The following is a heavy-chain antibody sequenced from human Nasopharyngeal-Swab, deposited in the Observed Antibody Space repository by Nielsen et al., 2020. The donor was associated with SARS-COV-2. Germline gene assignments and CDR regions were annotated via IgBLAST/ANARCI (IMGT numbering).Heavy chain of an antibody. CDR2: ISGSDGST. CDR1: GITFSNYA. CDR3: AKASVDYSGSGSYSDY. J-gene: IGHJ4*02. V-gene: IGHV3-23*01. Sequence: GGSLRLSRAASGITFSNYAMSWVRQAPGKGLEWVSAISGSDGSTYYADSVKGRFTLSRDNSKNTLYLQMNSLRVEDTAVYYCAKASVDYSGSGSYSDYWGQGTLVTVSS. D-gene: IGHD3-10*01.